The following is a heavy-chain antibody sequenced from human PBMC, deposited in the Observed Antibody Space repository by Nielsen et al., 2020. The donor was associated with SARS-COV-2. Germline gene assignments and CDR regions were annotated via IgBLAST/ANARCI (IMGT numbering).Heavy chain of an antibody. D-gene: IGHD5-18*01. Sequence: GESLKISCAASGFTFSSYWMSWVRQAPGKGLEWVSAISGNGDRTYYADSVKGRFTISRDNSKNTLYLQMNSLRAEDTAEYYCVKDLAVGGYSYGYGEIYWGQGTPVTVSS. CDR2: ISGNGDRT. CDR3: VKDLAVGGYSYGYGEIY. CDR1: GFTFSSYW. J-gene: IGHJ4*02. V-gene: IGHV3-23*01.